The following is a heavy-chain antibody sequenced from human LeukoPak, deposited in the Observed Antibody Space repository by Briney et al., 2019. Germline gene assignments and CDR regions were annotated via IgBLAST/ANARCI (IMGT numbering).Heavy chain of an antibody. J-gene: IGHJ4*02. V-gene: IGHV1-2*02. CDR1: GYTFTDYY. D-gene: IGHD6-13*01. CDR2: INPNSGGT. CDR3: AKAVTLFYTSTWEDY. Sequence: GASVKVSCKASGYTFTDYYMHWVRQAPGQGLEWMGWINPNSGGTNYAPKFQGRVAMTRDTSISTAYMELSRLRSDDTAVYYCAKAVTLFYTSTWEDYWGQGTLVIVSS.